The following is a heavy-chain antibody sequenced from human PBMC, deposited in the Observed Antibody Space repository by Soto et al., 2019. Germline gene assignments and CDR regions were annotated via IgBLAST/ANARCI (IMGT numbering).Heavy chain of an antibody. Sequence: ASVKVSCKASGGTFSSYAISWVRQAPGQGLEWMGGIIPIFGTANYAQKFQGRVTITADESTSTAYMELSSLRSEDTAVYYCARGFHDYSNFDYWGQGTLVTVSS. D-gene: IGHD4-4*01. CDR3: ARGFHDYSNFDY. CDR2: IIPIFGTA. V-gene: IGHV1-69*13. CDR1: GGTFSSYA. J-gene: IGHJ4*02.